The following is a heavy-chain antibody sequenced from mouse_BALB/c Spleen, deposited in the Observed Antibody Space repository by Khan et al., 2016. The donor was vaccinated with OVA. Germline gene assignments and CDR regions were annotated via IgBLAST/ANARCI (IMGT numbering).Heavy chain of an antibody. CDR1: GFSLTGYG. V-gene: IGHV2-6-7*01. CDR2: IWGDGST. J-gene: IGHJ4*01. Sequence: VQLKESGPGLVAPSQRLSITCTVSGFSLTGYGVNWVRQPPGKGLEWLGMIWGDGSTDYNSVLKSRLSISKDNSKSQVFLKMNSLQTDDTARYYCARAYYGNYREAMDYWGQGISVTVSS. D-gene: IGHD2-10*01. CDR3: ARAYYGNYREAMDY.